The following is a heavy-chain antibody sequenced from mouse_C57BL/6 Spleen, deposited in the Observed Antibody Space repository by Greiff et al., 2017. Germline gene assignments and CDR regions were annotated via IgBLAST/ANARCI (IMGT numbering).Heavy chain of an antibody. V-gene: IGHV5-16*01. Sequence: EVKLVESEGGLVQPGSSMKLSCTASGFTFSDYYMAWVRQVPEKGLEWVANINYDGSSTYYLDSLKSRFIISRDNAKNILYLQMSSLKSEDTATYYCARTSMVTRYFDVWGTGTTVTVSS. D-gene: IGHD2-2*01. J-gene: IGHJ1*03. CDR3: ARTSMVTRYFDV. CDR2: INYDGSST. CDR1: GFTFSDYY.